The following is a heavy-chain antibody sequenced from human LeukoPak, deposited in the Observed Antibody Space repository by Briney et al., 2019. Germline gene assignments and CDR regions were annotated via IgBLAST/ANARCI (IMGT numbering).Heavy chain of an antibody. CDR1: GFTFSDYY. D-gene: IGHD4-17*01. Sequence: SGGSLRLSCAASGFTFSDYYMSWIRQAPGKGLEWVSYISSSGSTIYYADSVKGRFTISRDNAKNSLYLQMNSLRAEDTAVYYCAKPAGYGDYISYWGQGTLVTVSS. J-gene: IGHJ4*02. V-gene: IGHV3-11*01. CDR2: ISSSGSTI. CDR3: AKPAGYGDYISY.